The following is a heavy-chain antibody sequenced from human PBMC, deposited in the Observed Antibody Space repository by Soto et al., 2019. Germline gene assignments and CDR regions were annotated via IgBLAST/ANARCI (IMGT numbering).Heavy chain of an antibody. J-gene: IGHJ6*03. V-gene: IGHV1-3*01. CDR1: GYTFTSYA. CDR3: ARERGPGYCSSTSCPDPGYYYYYYMDV. CDR2: INAGNGNT. Sequence: QVQLVQSGAEVKKPGASVKVSCKASGYTFTSYAMHWVRQAPGQRLEWMGWINAGNGNTKYSQKFQGRVTITRDTSASNAYMELRRLRYEDKAVYYCARERGPGYCSSTSCPDPGYYYYYYMDVWGKGTTVTVSS. D-gene: IGHD2-2*01.